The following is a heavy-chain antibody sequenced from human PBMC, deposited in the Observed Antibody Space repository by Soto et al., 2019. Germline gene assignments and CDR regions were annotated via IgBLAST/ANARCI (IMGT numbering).Heavy chain of an antibody. CDR1: GASISSSNW. CDR3: ERFSYGGYKTHYFDY. J-gene: IGHJ4*02. V-gene: IGHV4-4*02. CDR2: IYHSGST. D-gene: IGHD2-21*01. Sequence: ETLSLTCSVSGASISSSNWWSWVRQPPGKGLEWIGEIYHSGSTNYNPSLKSRVTISVDKSKNQFSLKLSYVTAADAAVYYCERFSYGGYKTHYFDYWGQGTLVTVYS.